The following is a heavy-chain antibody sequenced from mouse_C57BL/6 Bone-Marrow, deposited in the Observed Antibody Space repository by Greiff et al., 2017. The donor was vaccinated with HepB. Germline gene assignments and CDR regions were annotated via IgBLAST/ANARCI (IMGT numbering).Heavy chain of an antibody. Sequence: QVHVKQSGAELARPGASVKLSCKASGYTFTSYGISWVKQRTGQGLEWIGEIYPRSGNTYYNEKFKGKATLTADKSSSTAYMELRSLTSEDSAVYFCAPMVSYYFDYWGQGTTLTVSS. J-gene: IGHJ2*01. D-gene: IGHD1-1*02. CDR3: APMVSYYFDY. CDR2: IYPRSGNT. V-gene: IGHV1-81*01. CDR1: GYTFTSYG.